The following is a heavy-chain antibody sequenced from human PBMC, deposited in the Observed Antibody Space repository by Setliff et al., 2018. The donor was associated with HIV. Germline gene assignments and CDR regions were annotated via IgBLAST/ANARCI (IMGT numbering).Heavy chain of an antibody. Sequence: PSETLSLTCVVSGYSISSGYFWGWVRQPPGKGLEWIGSLYHSGTNFYNPSLKSRVTFSVDTSKNQFSLKLSSVTAADTAAYFCARGGAVSADFDSWGQGTLVTVSS. CDR3: ARGGAVSADFDS. J-gene: IGHJ4*02. CDR2: LYHSGTN. D-gene: IGHD3-16*01. CDR1: GYSISSGYF. V-gene: IGHV4-38-2*01.